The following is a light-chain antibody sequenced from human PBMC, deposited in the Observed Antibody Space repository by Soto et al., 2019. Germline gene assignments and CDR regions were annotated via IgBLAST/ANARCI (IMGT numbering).Light chain of an antibody. V-gene: IGKV1-39*01. CDR3: QQSYTTPLT. CDR2: TAS. CDR1: QNIGNY. Sequence: DIQMTQSPSSLSASVGDSVTISCRASQNIGNYLNWYQHKAGKAPKYLIYTASTLQSVVPSRFSGRRSGEDFTLTINSVPFEDFATYYCQQSYTTPLTCSGRTQVEIK. J-gene: IGKJ4*01.